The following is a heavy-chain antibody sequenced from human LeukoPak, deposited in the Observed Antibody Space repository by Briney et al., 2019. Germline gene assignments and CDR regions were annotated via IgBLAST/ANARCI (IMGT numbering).Heavy chain of an antibody. J-gene: IGHJ4*02. D-gene: IGHD6-6*01. Sequence: ASVKVSCKASGYTFTGYYMHWVRQAPGQGLEWMGWINPNSGGTNYAQKFQGRVTMTRDTSISTAYMELSRLRSDDTAVYYCARGRLGIAARPADYWGQGTLVTVSS. CDR2: INPNSGGT. CDR1: GYTFTGYY. CDR3: ARGRLGIAARPADY. V-gene: IGHV1-2*02.